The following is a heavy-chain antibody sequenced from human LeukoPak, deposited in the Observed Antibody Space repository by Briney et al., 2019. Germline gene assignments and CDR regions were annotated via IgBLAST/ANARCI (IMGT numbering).Heavy chain of an antibody. CDR3: AKGYYDILTDYFHNWFNP. CDR2: ISGRGGST. J-gene: IGHJ5*02. Sequence: PGGSLRLSCAASGFTFSSYAVSWVRQAPGVGLEWVPTISGRGGSTFYADSVKGRFTISRDNSKNTLYLQMNSLRADDTAVYYCAKGYYDILTDYFHNWFNPWGQGTLVIVSS. D-gene: IGHD3-9*01. CDR1: GFTFSSYA. V-gene: IGHV3-23*01.